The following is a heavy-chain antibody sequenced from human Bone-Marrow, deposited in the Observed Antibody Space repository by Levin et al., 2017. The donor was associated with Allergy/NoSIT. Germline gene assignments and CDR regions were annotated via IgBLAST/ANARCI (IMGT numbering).Heavy chain of an antibody. Sequence: SCAASGFTFSSYGMHWVRQAPGKGLEWVAVISYDGSNKYYADSVKGRFTISRDNSKNTLYLQMNSLRAEDTAVYYCAKEAVGSGWYFIFDYWGQGTLVTVSS. CDR1: GFTFSSYG. CDR3: AKEAVGSGWYFIFDY. CDR2: ISYDGSNK. D-gene: IGHD6-19*01. V-gene: IGHV3-30*18. J-gene: IGHJ4*02.